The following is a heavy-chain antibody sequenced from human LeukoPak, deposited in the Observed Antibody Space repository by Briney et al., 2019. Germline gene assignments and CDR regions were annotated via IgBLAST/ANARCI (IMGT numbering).Heavy chain of an antibody. D-gene: IGHD3-16*01. CDR2: FDPEDGET. CDR1: GYTLTELS. J-gene: IGHJ4*02. V-gene: IGHV1-24*01. CDR3: ATLCDLGYYFDY. Sequence: ASVKVSCKVSGYTLTELSMHWVRQAPGKGLEWMGGFDPEDGETIYAQKFQDRVTMTEDTSTDTAYMELSSLRSEDTAVYYCATLCDLGYYFDYWGQGTLVTVSS.